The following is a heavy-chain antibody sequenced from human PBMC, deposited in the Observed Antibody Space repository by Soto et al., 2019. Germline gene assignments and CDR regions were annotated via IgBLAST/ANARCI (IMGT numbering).Heavy chain of an antibody. CDR1: GGTFSTYS. V-gene: IGHV1-69*06. CDR3: ASSSGNNYGVGTNYYFDY. CDR2: IIPIFGTA. J-gene: IGHJ4*02. Sequence: QVQLVQSGAEVKKPGSSVKVSCKTSGGTFSTYSIVWVRQAPGEGREWMGGIIPIFGTANYAQKFQDRVTITADKSTNTAFIELSSLKSDDTAMYYCASSSGNNYGVGTNYYFDYWGQGTLVTVSS. D-gene: IGHD1-26*01.